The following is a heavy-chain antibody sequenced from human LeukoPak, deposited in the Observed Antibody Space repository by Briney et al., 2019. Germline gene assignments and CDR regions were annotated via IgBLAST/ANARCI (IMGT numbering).Heavy chain of an antibody. CDR2: IYYSGST. D-gene: IGHD6-6*01. CDR3: ARLSGTAACLDY. CDR1: GGSISSSSYY. J-gene: IGHJ4*02. V-gene: IGHV4-39*01. Sequence: VTPSETLSLTCTVSGGSISSSSYYWGWIRPPPGNGLEWIGSIYYSGSTYYNPSPKRRVTISVDTSKNQFSLKLSSVTAADTAVYYCARLSGTAACLDYWGQGTLVTVSS.